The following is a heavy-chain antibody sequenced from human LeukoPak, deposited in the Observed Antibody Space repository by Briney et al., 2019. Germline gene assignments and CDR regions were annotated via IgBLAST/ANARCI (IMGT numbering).Heavy chain of an antibody. CDR2: ISGGGGTT. D-gene: IGHD3-10*01. CDR1: GFPFSSDA. CDR3: ARFAAGGSYYYYMDV. J-gene: IGHJ6*03. Sequence: PGGSLRLSCAASGFPFSSDAMSWVRQAPGKGLEWVSTISGGGGTTYYSDSVKGRFTISRDNSKNTLFLQMNSLRADDTAVYYCARFAAGGSYYYYMDVWGKGTTVTVSS. V-gene: IGHV3-23*01.